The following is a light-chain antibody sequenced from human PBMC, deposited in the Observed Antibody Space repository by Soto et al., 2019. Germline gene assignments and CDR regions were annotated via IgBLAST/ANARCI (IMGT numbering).Light chain of an antibody. CDR2: GAS. CDR1: QGVRSY. V-gene: IGKV1-9*01. CDR3: HQVYTYPRT. J-gene: IGKJ1*01. Sequence: IQLTQSPSSLSSSVGDRVTISCRASQGVRSYLAWFQQRPGKAPKLLIFGASTLQNGVPARFSGGGVGTEFTLTITSRQPEDFATYYCHQVYTYPRTFGQGTKVEIK.